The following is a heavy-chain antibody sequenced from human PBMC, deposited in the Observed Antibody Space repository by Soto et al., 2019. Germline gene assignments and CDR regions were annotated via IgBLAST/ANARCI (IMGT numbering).Heavy chain of an antibody. CDR3: ACRLVYRQY. J-gene: IGHJ4*02. CDR2: IYWDDDK. CDR1: GFSLSTRGVM. D-gene: IGHD6-19*01. Sequence: QITLKESGPALVKPTQPLPLTCTFSGFSLSTRGVMVGWIRQPPGKALEWLALIYWDDDKRYSPSLKSRLTLTKDTSKTQVVLTMTNMDPVGTASCYCACRLVYRQYWGQGTLVTVSS. V-gene: IGHV2-5*02.